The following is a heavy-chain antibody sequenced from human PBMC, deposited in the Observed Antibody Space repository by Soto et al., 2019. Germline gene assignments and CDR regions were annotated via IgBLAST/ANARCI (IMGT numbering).Heavy chain of an antibody. Sequence: EVQLLESGGGLVQPGGSLRLSCAASGFTFSSYAMSWVRQAPGKGLEWVSAISGSGGSTYYADSVKGRFTISRDNSKNTLYLQMNSLRAEDTAVYYCAKSQGGVPDAPPAGMDVWGQGTTVTVSS. CDR3: AKSQGGVPDAPPAGMDV. CDR2: ISGSGGST. J-gene: IGHJ6*02. D-gene: IGHD2-2*01. V-gene: IGHV3-23*01. CDR1: GFTFSSYA.